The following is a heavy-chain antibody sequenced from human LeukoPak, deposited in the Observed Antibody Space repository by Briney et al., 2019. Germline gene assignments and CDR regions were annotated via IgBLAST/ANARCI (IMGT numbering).Heavy chain of an antibody. V-gene: IGHV4-59*08. D-gene: IGHD6-19*01. Sequence: SETLSLTCSVSGGSISNHYWNWIRQPPGKGLEWIGYIYYSGSTNYNPSLKSRVTISVDTSKNQFSLKLSSVTAADTAVYYCARLRYSSGWLGYFDYWGQGTLVTVSS. CDR3: ARLRYSSGWLGYFDY. CDR2: IYYSGST. CDR1: GGSISNHY. J-gene: IGHJ4*02.